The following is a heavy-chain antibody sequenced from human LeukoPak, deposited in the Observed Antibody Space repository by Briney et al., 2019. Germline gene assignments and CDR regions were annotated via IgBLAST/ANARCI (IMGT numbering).Heavy chain of an antibody. V-gene: IGHV4-59*01. CDR2: IYYSGST. CDR1: GVSISSYY. Sequence: SETLSLTCTVSGVSISSYYWSWIRQPPGKGLEWIGYIYYSGSTNYNPSLKSRVTISVDTSKNHFSLKLSSVTAADTAVYYCARGNYYDSRTYYRAFDIWGQGTMVTVSS. D-gene: IGHD3-22*01. CDR3: ARGNYYDSRTYYRAFDI. J-gene: IGHJ3*02.